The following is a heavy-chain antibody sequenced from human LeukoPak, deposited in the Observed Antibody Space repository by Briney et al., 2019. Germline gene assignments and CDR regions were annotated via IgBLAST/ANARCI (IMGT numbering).Heavy chain of an antibody. CDR1: GFTFSGYA. D-gene: IGHD3-3*01. CDR2: ISGNGITT. J-gene: IGHJ4*02. CDR3: AKDVAVWSGYWVFDY. Sequence: PGGSLRLSCAASGFTFSGYAMSWVRQAPGKGLQWVSTISGNGITTYYADSVKGRFTISRDNSKNTLYLQMNSLRAEDTAVYYCAKDVAVWSGYWVFDYWGQGTLVTVSS. V-gene: IGHV3-23*01.